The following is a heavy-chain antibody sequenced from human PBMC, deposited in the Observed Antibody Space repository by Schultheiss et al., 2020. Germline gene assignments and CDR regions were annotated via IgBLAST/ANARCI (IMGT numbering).Heavy chain of an antibody. D-gene: IGHD3-3*01. Sequence: SETLSLTCTVSGGSVSSGNYYWSWIRQHPGKGLEWIGYLYYGGNTHYNPSLRSRAIISVVKAKNHFSLKLSSVTAADTATYYCARSSPFVWSGYSPYFDYWGQGTLVTVSS. CDR1: GGSVSSGNYY. CDR2: LYYGGNT. J-gene: IGHJ4*02. CDR3: ARSSPFVWSGYSPYFDY. V-gene: IGHV4-31*03.